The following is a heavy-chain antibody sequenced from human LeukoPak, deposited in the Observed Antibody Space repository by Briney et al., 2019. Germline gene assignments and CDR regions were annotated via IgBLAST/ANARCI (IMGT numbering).Heavy chain of an antibody. J-gene: IGHJ5*02. V-gene: IGHV4-34*01. CDR3: ARGTGNARRSGYPQGFDP. Sequence: SETLSLTCAVYGGSFSGYYWSWIRQAPGKGLESIGEINHSGSTNYNPSLKSRVTISVDTSKNQFSLKLSSVTAADTAVYYCARGTGNARRSGYPQGFDPWGQGTLVTVSS. D-gene: IGHD3-3*01. CDR2: INHSGST. CDR1: GGSFSGYY.